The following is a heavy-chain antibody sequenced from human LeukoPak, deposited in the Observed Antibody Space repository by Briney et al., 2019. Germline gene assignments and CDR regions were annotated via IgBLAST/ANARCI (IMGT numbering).Heavy chain of an antibody. CDR3: TGNYGGNPQTDY. CDR2: ITSKGYGATT. D-gene: IGHD4-23*01. V-gene: IGHV3-49*04. CDR1: GFRFANYA. J-gene: IGHJ4*02. Sequence: PGGSLRLSCTASGFRFANYAMGWVRQAPGKGLQWVGVITSKGYGATTQYAASVKGRFTISRDDSKSIVYLQMNGLKTEDTALYYCTGNYGGNPQTDYWGQGTLVTVSS.